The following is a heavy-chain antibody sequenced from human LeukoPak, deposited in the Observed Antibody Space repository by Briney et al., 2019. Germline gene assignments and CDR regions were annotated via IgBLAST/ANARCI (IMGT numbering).Heavy chain of an antibody. V-gene: IGHV3-30*02. CDR1: GFTFSSYG. J-gene: IGHJ4*02. CDR2: IWYDGSYK. CDR3: AKGDYSNYPLHLDY. D-gene: IGHD4-11*01. Sequence: SGGSLRLSCAASGFTFSSYGIHWVRQAPGKGLEWVAFIWYDGSYKYYADSVKGRLTISRDNSKNTVDLQMNSLRVEDTAVYYCAKGDYSNYPLHLDYWGQGTLVTVSS.